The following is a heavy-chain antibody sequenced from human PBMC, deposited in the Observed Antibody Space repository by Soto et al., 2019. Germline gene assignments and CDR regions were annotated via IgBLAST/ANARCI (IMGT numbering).Heavy chain of an antibody. J-gene: IGHJ4*02. Sequence: QVQLVESGGGVVQPGRSLRLSCAAAGFTFSSYGMHWVRQAPGKGLEWVTVISYDGKVAYYADSVKGRFTISRDNSKNTLYLQMYSLRTEDTAMYYCAKEGPITNWYFDYWGQGTLVTLSS. CDR1: GFTFSSYG. CDR2: ISYDGKVA. V-gene: IGHV3-30*18. D-gene: IGHD1-1*01. CDR3: AKEGPITNWYFDY.